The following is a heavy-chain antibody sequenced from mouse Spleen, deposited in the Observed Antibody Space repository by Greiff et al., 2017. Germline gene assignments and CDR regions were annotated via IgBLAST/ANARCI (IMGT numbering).Heavy chain of an antibody. CDR1: GYSITSDYA. CDR3: ARRGGVAWFAY. CDR2: ISYSGST. V-gene: IGHV3-2*02. Sequence: EVKLMESGPGLVKPSQSLSLTCTVTGYSITSDYAWNWIRQFPGNKLEWMGYISYSGSTSYNPSLKSRISITRDTSKNQFFLQLNSVTTEDTATYYCARRGGVAWFAYWGQGTLVTVSA. J-gene: IGHJ3*01.